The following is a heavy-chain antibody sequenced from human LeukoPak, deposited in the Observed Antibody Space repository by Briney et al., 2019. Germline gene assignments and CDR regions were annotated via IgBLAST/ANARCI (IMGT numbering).Heavy chain of an antibody. CDR3: ARDLGEVRDAFDI. CDR2: IYYSGST. V-gene: IGHV4-31*03. J-gene: IGHJ3*02. D-gene: IGHD3-10*01. CDR1: GGSISSGGYY. Sequence: SETLSLTCTVSGGSISSGGYYWSWIRQHPGKGLEWIGYIYYSGSTYYNPSLKSRVTISVDTSKNQFSLKLSSVAAADTAVYYCARDLGEVRDAFDIWGQGTMVTVSS.